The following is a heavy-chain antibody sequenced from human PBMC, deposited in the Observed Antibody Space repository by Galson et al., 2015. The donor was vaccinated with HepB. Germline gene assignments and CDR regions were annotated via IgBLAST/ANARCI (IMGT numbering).Heavy chain of an antibody. Sequence: CAIPGYSVSSNTAAWNWIRQSPSRGLEWLGRIYYRCKWYNDLAVSVKSRITINPDTSKNQFSLQLNSVTPDATAVYYCAREWFGEFSWLGSWGQGTLVPVSS. D-gene: IGHD3-10*01. CDR2: IYYRCKWYN. V-gene: IGHV6-1*01. CDR1: GYSVSSNTAA. J-gene: IGHJ4*02. CDR3: AREWFGEFSWLGS.